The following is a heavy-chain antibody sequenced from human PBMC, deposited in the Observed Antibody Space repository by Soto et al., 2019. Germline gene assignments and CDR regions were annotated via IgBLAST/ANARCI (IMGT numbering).Heavy chain of an antibody. CDR1: GGSISRYY. Sequence: PSETLSLTCTVSGGSISRYYWSWILQPPWKGLEWIGYIYYSGSTNYNPSLKSRVTISVDTSKNQFSLKLSSVTAADTAVYYCAPAPGPYWGQGTLVTVSS. CDR2: IYYSGST. D-gene: IGHD2-2*01. V-gene: IGHV4-59*12. CDR3: APAPGPY. J-gene: IGHJ4*02.